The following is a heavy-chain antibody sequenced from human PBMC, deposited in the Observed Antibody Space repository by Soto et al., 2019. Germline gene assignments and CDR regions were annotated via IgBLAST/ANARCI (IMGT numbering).Heavy chain of an antibody. D-gene: IGHD6-19*01. CDR3: AKDNQTTIPVASDF. CDR2: ISNNGGRT. CDR1: GFTFSTYA. V-gene: IGHV3-23*01. J-gene: IGHJ4*02. Sequence: GGSLRLSCAASGFTFSTYAMAWIRQAPGKGLEWVSGISNNGGRTYYAASVKGRFTISRDNSKNTLYLQMNSLSPEETAIYYCAKDNQTTIPVASDFWGQGTLVTVSS.